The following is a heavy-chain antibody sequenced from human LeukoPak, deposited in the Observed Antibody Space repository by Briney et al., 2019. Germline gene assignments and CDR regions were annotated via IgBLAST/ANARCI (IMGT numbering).Heavy chain of an antibody. D-gene: IGHD2-2*01. CDR3: ARYCSGASCYLGLDY. J-gene: IGHJ4*02. V-gene: IGHV3-23*01. Sequence: GGSLRLSCAASGFTSTNYAMGWVRQAPGKGLEWVSTISGSGATTYYADSVKGRFTISRDNSRNTLYLQMNSLRADDTAVYYCARYCSGASCYLGLDYWGQGTLVTVSS. CDR1: GFTSTNYA. CDR2: ISGSGATT.